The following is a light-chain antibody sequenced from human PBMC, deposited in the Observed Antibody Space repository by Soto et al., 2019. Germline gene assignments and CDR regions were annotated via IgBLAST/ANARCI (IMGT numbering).Light chain of an antibody. CDR1: RSVIFTSNNKNY. CDR3: QQYGSSPRT. CDR2: GVS. Sequence: DVVMTQSPDSLAVSLGERASINCRSSRSVIFTSNNKNYLAWYQHKPGQAPSLLIYGVSNRATGIPERFSGSGSGTDFTLTISRLEPEDFAVYFCQQYGSSPRTFGQGTKVDIK. V-gene: IGKV4-1*01. J-gene: IGKJ1*01.